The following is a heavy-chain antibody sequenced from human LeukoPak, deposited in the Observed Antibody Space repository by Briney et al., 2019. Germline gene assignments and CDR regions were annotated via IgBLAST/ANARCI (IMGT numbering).Heavy chain of an antibody. V-gene: IGHV1-2*06. CDR2: INPNSGGT. CDR1: GYTFTGYY. CDR3: ARPHTVLYNWFDP. D-gene: IGHD4-11*01. J-gene: IGHJ5*02. Sequence: ASVKVSCKASGYTFTGYYIHWVRQAPGQGLEWMGRINPNSGGTNYAQKFQGRVTMTRDTSISTAYMELSRLRSDDTAVYYCARPHTVLYNWFDPWGHGTLVTVSS.